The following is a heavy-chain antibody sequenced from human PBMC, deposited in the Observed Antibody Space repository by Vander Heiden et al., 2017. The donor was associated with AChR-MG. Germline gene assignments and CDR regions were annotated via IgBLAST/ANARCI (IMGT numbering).Heavy chain of an antibody. CDR2: INHSGNS. D-gene: IGHD3-3*01. CDR3: ARDVRFLEWPRYWFDP. J-gene: IGHJ5*02. Sequence: QVQLQQWGAGLLKPSETLSLTCAVYGGSFNDYYWSWIRQPPGKGLEWIGEINHSGNSNYNPSLKSRVTISVDTSKNQFSLKLSSVTAADTAVYYCARDVRFLEWPRYWFDPWGQGILVTVSS. V-gene: IGHV4-34*01. CDR1: GGSFNDYY.